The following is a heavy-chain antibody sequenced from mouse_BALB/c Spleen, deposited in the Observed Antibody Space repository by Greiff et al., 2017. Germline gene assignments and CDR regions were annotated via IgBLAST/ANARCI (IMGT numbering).Heavy chain of an antibody. CDR1: GFSLTSYG. J-gene: IGHJ3*01. Sequence: VQLQQSGPGLVQPSQSLSITCTVSGFSLTSYGVHWVRQSPGKGLEWLGVIWSGGSTDYNAAFISRLSISKDNSKSQVFFKMNSLQANDTAIYYCARNNYYDYSWFAYWGQGTLVTVSA. D-gene: IGHD2-4*01. V-gene: IGHV2-2*02. CDR2: IWSGGST. CDR3: ARNNYYDYSWFAY.